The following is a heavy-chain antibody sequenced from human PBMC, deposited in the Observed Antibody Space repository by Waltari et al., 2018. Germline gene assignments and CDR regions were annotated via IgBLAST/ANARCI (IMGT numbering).Heavy chain of an antibody. CDR1: GITFSTYA. Sequence: QVQLVESGGGVVQPGTSLRLCCTASGITFSTYAMHWVRQAPGKGLEWVAVISYDGSNRYYADSVKGRFIVSRDNSRNTLYLQMNGLRADDTAIYYCARGHRGSRPLWGQGTLVTVSS. V-gene: IGHV3-30*07. D-gene: IGHD3-10*01. CDR2: ISYDGSNR. J-gene: IGHJ4*02. CDR3: ARGHRGSRPL.